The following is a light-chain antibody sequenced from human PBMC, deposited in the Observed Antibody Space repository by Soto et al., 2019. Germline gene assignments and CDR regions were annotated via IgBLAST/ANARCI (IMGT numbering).Light chain of an antibody. CDR1: TSDVGDYRY. V-gene: IGLV2-14*01. J-gene: IGLJ2*01. CDR3: SSYTSSSTVV. Sequence: QSVLTQPASVSGSPGQSITISCTGTTSDVGDYRYVSWYQQPPGKVPKLMIYEVSNRPSGVSNRFSGSKSGNTASLTISGLQAEDEADYYCSSYTSSSTVVFGGGTKVTVL. CDR2: EVS.